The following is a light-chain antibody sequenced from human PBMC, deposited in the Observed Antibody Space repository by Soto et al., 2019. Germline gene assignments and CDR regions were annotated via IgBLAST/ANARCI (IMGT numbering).Light chain of an antibody. CDR3: QQSYSTQHT. J-gene: IGKJ2*01. CDR1: QSISSY. V-gene: IGKV1-39*01. Sequence: DMQMTQSPSSLSASVGDRVTITCRASQSISSYLNWYQQKPGKAPKLLIYAASSLQSGVPSRFSGSGSGTDFTLTISSLQPEDFATDYCQQSYSTQHTFGQGTKLEIK. CDR2: AAS.